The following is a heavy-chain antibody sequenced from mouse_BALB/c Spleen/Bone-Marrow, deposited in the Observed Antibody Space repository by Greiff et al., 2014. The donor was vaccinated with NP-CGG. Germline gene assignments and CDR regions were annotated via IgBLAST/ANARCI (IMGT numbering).Heavy chain of an antibody. Sequence: QVQLKESGAELVRPGASVKVSCKASGYAFTNYLIEWVKQRPGQGLEWIGMINPGSGGNNYNEKFKGKATLTADKSSSTAYMQLSSLTSDDSAVYFCARRDGSYFDYWGQGTTLTVSS. V-gene: IGHV1-54*01. D-gene: IGHD3-3*01. CDR2: INPGSGGN. CDR3: ARRDGSYFDY. J-gene: IGHJ2*01. CDR1: GYAFTNYL.